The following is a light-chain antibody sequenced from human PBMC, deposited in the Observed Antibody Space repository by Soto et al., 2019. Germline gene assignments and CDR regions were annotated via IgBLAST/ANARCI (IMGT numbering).Light chain of an antibody. CDR2: EVN. V-gene: IGLV2-8*01. CDR1: SSDVGGYNY. CDR3: SSYAGSSNV. J-gene: IGLJ1*01. Sequence: QSALTQPPSASGSPVQSVAISCTGTSSDVGGYNYVSWYQQHPGKAPKLMIYEVNKRPSGVPDRFSGSKSGNTASLTVSGLQAEDEADYYCSSYAGSSNVFGPVTKLTVL.